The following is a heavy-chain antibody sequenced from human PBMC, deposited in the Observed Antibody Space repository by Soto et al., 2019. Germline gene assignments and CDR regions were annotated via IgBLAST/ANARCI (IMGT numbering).Heavy chain of an antibody. D-gene: IGHD1-1*01. CDR2: IYYSGST. Sequence: SETLSLTCTVSGGSISSSSYYWGWIRQPPGKGLEWIGSIYYSGSTYYNPSLKSRVTISVDTSKNQFSLKLSSVTAADTAVYYCARHGPSGLAGTLAFQHWGQGTLVTVSS. V-gene: IGHV4-39*01. J-gene: IGHJ1*01. CDR1: GGSISSSSYY. CDR3: ARHGPSGLAGTLAFQH.